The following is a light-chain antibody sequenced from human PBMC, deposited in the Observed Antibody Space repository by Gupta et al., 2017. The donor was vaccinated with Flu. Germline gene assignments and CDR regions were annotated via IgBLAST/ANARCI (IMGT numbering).Light chain of an antibody. CDR3: CSYATGDTWV. J-gene: IGLJ3*02. CDR2: DDD. CDR1: NTDISVSDL. V-gene: IGLV2-23*01. Sequence: SGLTQPASLSGSPGQSITISCTSANTDISVSDLFSWYQQYPGKAPQVIIYDDDRRASGISSRFSASKSGHTASLTISGLQSEDEADYYCCSYATGDTWVFGGGTKVTVL.